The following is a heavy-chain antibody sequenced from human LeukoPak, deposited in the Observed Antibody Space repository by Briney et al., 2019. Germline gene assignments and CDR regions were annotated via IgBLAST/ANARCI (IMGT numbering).Heavy chain of an antibody. CDR1: GFTFSSYA. J-gene: IGHJ5*02. D-gene: IGHD6-13*01. CDR2: ISYDGSNK. Sequence: PGGSLRLSCAASGFTFSSYAMHWVRQAPGKGLEWVAVISYDGSNKYYADSVKGRFTISRDNSKNTLYLQMNSLGAEDTAVYYCARDHIAAAGRNWFDPWGQGTLVTVSS. CDR3: ARDHIAAAGRNWFDP. V-gene: IGHV3-30*01.